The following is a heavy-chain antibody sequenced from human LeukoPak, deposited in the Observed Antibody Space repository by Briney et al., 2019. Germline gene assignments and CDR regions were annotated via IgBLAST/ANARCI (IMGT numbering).Heavy chain of an antibody. Sequence: PRGSLRLSCAASGFTFSSYSMNWVRQAPGKGLEWISSISSSSSYIYYADSVKGRFTISRDNAKNSLYLQMNSLRAEDTAVYYCARDPARVGATDFDYWGQGTLVTVSS. CDR1: GFTFSSYS. CDR2: ISSSSSYI. CDR3: ARDPARVGATDFDY. J-gene: IGHJ4*02. V-gene: IGHV3-21*01. D-gene: IGHD1-26*01.